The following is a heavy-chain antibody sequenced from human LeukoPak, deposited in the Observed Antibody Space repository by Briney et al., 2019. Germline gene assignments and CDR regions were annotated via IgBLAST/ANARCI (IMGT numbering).Heavy chain of an antibody. CDR3: AREYYDSSGYYYFDY. D-gene: IGHD3-22*01. Sequence: PGGSLRLSCAASGFTLSNNWMHWVRQAPGKGLVWVSRINGDGSSTSYADSVKGRFTISRDNAKNSLYLQVNSLRAEDTAVYYCAREYYDSSGYYYFDYWGQGTLVTVSS. CDR2: INGDGSST. CDR1: GFTLSNNW. J-gene: IGHJ4*02. V-gene: IGHV3-74*01.